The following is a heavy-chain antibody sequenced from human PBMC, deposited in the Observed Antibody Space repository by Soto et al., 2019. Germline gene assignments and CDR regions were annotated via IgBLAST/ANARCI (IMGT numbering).Heavy chain of an antibody. D-gene: IGHD3-22*01. J-gene: IGHJ4*01. CDR3: ATTPRNWLLPFGQ. Sequence: SETLSLTCTVSGGSISSGGYYWSWIRQHPEKGLEWIGYNYYSGSTYYNPSLQSRVTISVDASTNQFSLQLSSLPAADTAVYLCATTPRNWLLPFGQWGQGTVDTV. CDR2: NYYSGST. CDR1: GGSISSGGYY. V-gene: IGHV4-31*03.